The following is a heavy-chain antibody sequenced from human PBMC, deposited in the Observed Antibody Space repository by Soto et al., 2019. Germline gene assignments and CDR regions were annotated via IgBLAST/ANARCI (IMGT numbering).Heavy chain of an antibody. CDR1: GFTFSTYT. Sequence: PGGSLRLSCAASGFTFSTYTMNWVRQAPGKRLEWVSGIYGDASRTVYADSVRGRFTISRDNSYNRVYLQMNSLSAGDTAVYYCVKDRTPDGLWEFDQWGQGTPVTVSS. V-gene: IGHV3-23*03. J-gene: IGHJ4*02. D-gene: IGHD3-10*01. CDR3: VKDRTPDGLWEFDQ. CDR2: IYGDASRT.